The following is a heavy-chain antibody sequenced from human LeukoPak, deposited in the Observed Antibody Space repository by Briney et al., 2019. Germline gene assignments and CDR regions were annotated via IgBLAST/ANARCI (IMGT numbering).Heavy chain of an antibody. D-gene: IGHD3-3*01. CDR1: GFTFSSYA. V-gene: IGHV3-23*01. J-gene: IGHJ4*02. CDR2: ISASGGST. Sequence: PGGSLRLSCAASGFTFSSYAMSWVRQAPGKGLEWVSAISASGGSTYYADSVKGRFTISRDNSKNTLYLQMNSLRAEDTAVYYCAKYAAVGYDFWSGYDYWGQGTLVTVSS. CDR3: AKYAAVGYDFWSGYDY.